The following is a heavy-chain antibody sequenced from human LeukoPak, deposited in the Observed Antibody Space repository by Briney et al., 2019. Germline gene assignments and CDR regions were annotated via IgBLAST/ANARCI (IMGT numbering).Heavy chain of an antibody. CDR1: GFTFSSYA. CDR2: ISYDGSNK. D-gene: IGHD3-22*01. Sequence: GGSLRLSCAASGFTFSSYAMHWVRQAPGKGLEWVAVISYDGSNKYYADSVKGRFTISRDNSKNTLYLQMNSLRAEDTAVYYCAYYYYDSSGYYAGDYWGQGTLVTVSS. CDR3: AYYYYDSSGYYAGDY. J-gene: IGHJ4*02. V-gene: IGHV3-30-3*01.